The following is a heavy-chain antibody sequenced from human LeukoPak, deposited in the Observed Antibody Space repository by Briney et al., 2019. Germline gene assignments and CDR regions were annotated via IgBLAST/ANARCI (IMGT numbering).Heavy chain of an antibody. J-gene: IGHJ4*02. CDR2: IHYSGRT. V-gene: IGHV4-59*02. CDR3: ARYFCPGDNCLHFDY. D-gene: IGHD3/OR15-3a*01. CDR1: GDSVTTYY. Sequence: SETLSLTCTVSGDSVTTYYWGWIRQPLGKGLEWIGYIHYSGRTNSNPSLESRVTISADMSKNQFSLKMSSVTAADTAMYYCARYFCPGDNCLHFDYWGQGTLVTVSS.